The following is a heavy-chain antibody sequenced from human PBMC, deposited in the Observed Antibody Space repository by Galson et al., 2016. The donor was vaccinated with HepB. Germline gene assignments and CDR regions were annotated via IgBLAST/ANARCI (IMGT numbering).Heavy chain of an antibody. Sequence: SLRLSCAASGLTFGSYAMSWVRQAPGKGPEWVSYISSISSHTNYGDSVKGRFTISRDNAKNSVDMQMDSLRPDDTAVYYCAATQYDFLRGDVWGKGTTVTVSS. V-gene: IGHV3-11*06. CDR2: ISSISSHT. J-gene: IGHJ6*03. CDR1: GLTFGSYA. D-gene: IGHD3-3*01. CDR3: AATQYDFLRGDV.